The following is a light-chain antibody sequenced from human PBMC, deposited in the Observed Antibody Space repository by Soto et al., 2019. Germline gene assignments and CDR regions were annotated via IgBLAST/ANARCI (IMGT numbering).Light chain of an antibody. Sequence: QSVLTQPPSVSGAPGQRVTISCTGRSSNIGAGYDVHWYQQLPGTAPKLLIYGNTNQPSGVPDRFSGSKSGTSASLAITGLQAEDEADYYCQSHDTSLSGYVFGTGTKVTVL. CDR1: SSNIGAGYD. CDR3: QSHDTSLSGYV. CDR2: GNT. J-gene: IGLJ1*01. V-gene: IGLV1-40*01.